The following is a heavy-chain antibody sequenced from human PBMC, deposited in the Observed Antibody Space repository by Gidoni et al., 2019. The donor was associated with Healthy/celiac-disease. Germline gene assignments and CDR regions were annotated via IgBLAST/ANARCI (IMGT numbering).Heavy chain of an antibody. V-gene: IGHV3-30-3*01. D-gene: IGHD3-10*01. CDR3: ARGPVVRGKYYYYGMDV. CDR1: GFTFSSYA. CDR2: ISYDGSNK. J-gene: IGHJ6*02. Sequence: GGVVQPGRSLRLSCAASGFTFSSYAMHWVRQAPGKGLEWVAVISYDGSNKYYADSVKGRFTISRDNSKNTLYLQMNSLRAEDTAVYYCARGPVVRGKYYYYGMDVWGQGTTVTVSS.